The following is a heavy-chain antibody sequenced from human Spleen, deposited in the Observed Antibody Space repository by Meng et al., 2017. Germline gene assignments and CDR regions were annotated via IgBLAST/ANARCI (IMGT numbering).Heavy chain of an antibody. CDR2: VSYDGSDE. CDR3: ARDIRYYCVMDV. J-gene: IGHJ6*02. V-gene: IGHV3-30-3*01. Sequence: QVQLVESGGGVVQPGRSLRLSCVASGFTFSTYAIHWVRQAPGKGLEWVAVVSYDGSDEHYAASVKGRFTISRDNSKSTLYLQMNSLRAEDTAVYYCARDIRYYCVMDVWGQGTTVTVSS. CDR1: GFTFSTYA.